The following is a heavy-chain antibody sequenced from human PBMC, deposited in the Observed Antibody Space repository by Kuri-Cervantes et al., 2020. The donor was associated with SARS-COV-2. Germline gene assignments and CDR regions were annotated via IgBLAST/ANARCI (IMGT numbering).Heavy chain of an antibody. CDR3: ARAAAVTTYYYYYMDV. CDR2: INPNSGGT. V-gene: IGHV1-2*02. CDR1: GHTFTGYY. Sequence: ASVKVSCKASGHTFTGYYMHWVRQAPGQGLEWMGWINPNSGGTNYAQKFQGRVTMTRDTSISTAYMELSRLRSDDTAVYYCARAAAVTTYYYYYMDVWGKGTTVTVSS. J-gene: IGHJ6*03. D-gene: IGHD4-11*01.